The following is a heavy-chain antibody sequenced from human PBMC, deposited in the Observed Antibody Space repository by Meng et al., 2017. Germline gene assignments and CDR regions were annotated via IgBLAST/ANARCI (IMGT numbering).Heavy chain of an antibody. D-gene: IGHD3-10*01. Sequence: GSLRLSWTVSGGSISSYYRSWIRQPPGKGLEWIGYIYYSGSTNYNPSLKSRVTISVDTSKNQFSLKLSSVTAADTAVYYCARASGYYGSGGYYNDNDAFDIWGQGTMVTVSS. CDR3: ARASGYYGSGGYYNDNDAFDI. CDR2: IYYSGST. J-gene: IGHJ3*02. CDR1: GGSISSYY. V-gene: IGHV4-59*01.